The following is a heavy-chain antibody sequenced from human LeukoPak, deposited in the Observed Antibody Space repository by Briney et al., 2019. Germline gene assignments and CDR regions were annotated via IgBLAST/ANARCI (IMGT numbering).Heavy chain of an antibody. V-gene: IGHV3-7*01. Sequence: GGSLRLSCAASGFTFSSYWMSWVRQAPGKGLEWVANIKQDGSGKYYVDSVKGRFTISRDNAKNSLYLQMNSLRAEDTAVYYCARDGNYYGSGSYYNEGGYFDYWGQGTLVTVSS. CDR2: IKQDGSGK. D-gene: IGHD3-10*01. CDR1: GFTFSSYW. CDR3: ARDGNYYGSGSYYNEGGYFDY. J-gene: IGHJ4*02.